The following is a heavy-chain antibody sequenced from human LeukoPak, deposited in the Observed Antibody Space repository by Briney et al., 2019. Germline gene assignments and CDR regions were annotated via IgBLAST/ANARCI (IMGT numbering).Heavy chain of an antibody. CDR3: ARLIFYYDSSGTYYFDY. CDR1: GYSITSAYY. Sequence: SETLSLTCTVSGYSITSAYYWGWIRQPPGKGLEWIGSIYYSGSTYYNPSLKSRVTISVDTSKNQFSLKLSSVTAADTAVYYCARLIFYYDSSGTYYFDYWGQGTLVTVSS. CDR2: IYYSGST. J-gene: IGHJ4*02. D-gene: IGHD3-22*01. V-gene: IGHV4-38-2*02.